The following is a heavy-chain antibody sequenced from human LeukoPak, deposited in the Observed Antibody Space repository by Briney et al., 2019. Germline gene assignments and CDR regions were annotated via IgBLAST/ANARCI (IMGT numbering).Heavy chain of an antibody. J-gene: IGHJ4*02. CDR2: IYPGDSDT. V-gene: IGHV5-51*01. Sequence: GESLKISCKGSGYSFTSYWIGWVRQMPGKGLEWMRIIYPGDSDTRYSPSFQGQVTISADKSISTAYLQWSSLKASDTAMYYCARPSYYYDSSGYYYYFDYWGQGTLVTVSS. CDR1: GYSFTSYW. CDR3: ARPSYYYDSSGYYYYFDY. D-gene: IGHD3-22*01.